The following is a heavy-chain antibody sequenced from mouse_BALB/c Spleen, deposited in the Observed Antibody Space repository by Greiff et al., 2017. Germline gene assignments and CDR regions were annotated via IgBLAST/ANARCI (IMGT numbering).Heavy chain of an antibody. D-gene: IGHD2-3*01. CDR3: ARIRIYDGYYDWYFDV. Sequence: VQLQQSGPGLVQPSQSLSITCTVSGFSLTSYGVHWVRQSPGKGLEWLGVIWSGGSTDYNAAFISRLSISKDNSKSQVFFKMNSLQANDTAIYYCARIRIYDGYYDWYFDVWGAGTTVTVSS. J-gene: IGHJ1*01. CDR2: IWSGGST. CDR1: GFSLTSYG. V-gene: IGHV2-2*02.